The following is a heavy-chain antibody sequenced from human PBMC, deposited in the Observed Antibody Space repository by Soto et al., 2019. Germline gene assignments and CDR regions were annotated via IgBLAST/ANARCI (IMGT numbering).Heavy chain of an antibody. D-gene: IGHD3-22*01. CDR2: ISGGGGST. CDR3: AKDKYYHTRIPGY. J-gene: IGHJ4*02. V-gene: IGHV3-23*01. CDR1: GFTFSNYA. Sequence: PGGSLRLSCAASGFTFSNYAMSWVRQAPGKGLEWVSGISGGGGSTNYADSVKGRFTISRDNSKNTLYLQMNSLRAEDTAVYYCAKDKYYHTRIPGYWGQGTLVTVS.